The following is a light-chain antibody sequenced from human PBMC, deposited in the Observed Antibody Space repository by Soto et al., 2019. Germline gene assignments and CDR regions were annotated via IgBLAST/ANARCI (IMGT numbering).Light chain of an antibody. V-gene: IGKV1-39*01. CDR2: ATS. J-gene: IGKJ1*01. Sequence: DIQMTQSPSSLSVSVGDRVTITCRASQRIRSYLNWYQQKPGKVPKLLIYATSSLKSGVPSRFSGSGSGTDFTLTISSLQPEYFATYYCQQSYSTPRTFDPGTTVDI. CDR3: QQSYSTPRT. CDR1: QRIRSY.